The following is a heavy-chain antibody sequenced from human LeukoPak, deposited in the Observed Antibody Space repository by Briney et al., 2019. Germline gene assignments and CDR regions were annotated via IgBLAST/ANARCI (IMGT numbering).Heavy chain of an antibody. CDR3: ATEITPYYYMDV. J-gene: IGHJ6*03. V-gene: IGHV3-21*04. Sequence: PGGSLRLSCAASRFTFSSYSMNWVRQAPGKGLEWVSSISSSGSYIYYADSVKGRFTISRDNAKNSLYLQMNSLRADDTAVYYCATEITPYYYMDVWGKGTTVTVSS. D-gene: IGHD5-24*01. CDR1: RFTFSSYS. CDR2: ISSSGSYI.